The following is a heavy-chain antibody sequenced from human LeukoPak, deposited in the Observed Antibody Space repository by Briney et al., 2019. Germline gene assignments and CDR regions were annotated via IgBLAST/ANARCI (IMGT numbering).Heavy chain of an antibody. Sequence: SETLSLTCTVSGGSISSYYWSWIRQPAGKGLEWIGRIYTSGSTTYNPSLKSRVTMPVDTSKHQFSLKLSSVTAADTAVYYCATSSSSELFDYWGQGTLVTVSS. CDR1: GGSISSYY. CDR2: IYTSGST. J-gene: IGHJ4*02. CDR3: ATSSSSELFDY. D-gene: IGHD6-13*01. V-gene: IGHV4-4*07.